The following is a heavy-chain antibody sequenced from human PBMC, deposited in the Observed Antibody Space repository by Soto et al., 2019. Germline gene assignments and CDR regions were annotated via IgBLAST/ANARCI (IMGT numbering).Heavy chain of an antibody. Sequence: SETLSLTCAVYGGSFSGYYWSWIRQPPGKGLGWIGEIHHSGSANYNPSLKSRVTISVDTSKNQFSLELSSVTAADTAVYHCARGGGYGSGSFPLYYYYYGMDVWGQGTTVTVSS. CDR3: ARGGGYGSGSFPLYYYYYGMDV. J-gene: IGHJ6*02. D-gene: IGHD3-10*01. V-gene: IGHV4-34*01. CDR2: IHHSGSA. CDR1: GGSFSGYY.